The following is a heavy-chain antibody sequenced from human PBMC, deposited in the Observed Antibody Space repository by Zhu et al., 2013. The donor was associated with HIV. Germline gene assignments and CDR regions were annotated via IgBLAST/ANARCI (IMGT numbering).Heavy chain of an antibody. V-gene: IGHV1-2*02. D-gene: IGHD3-22*01. J-gene: IGHJ6*02. CDR2: INPNSGGT. CDR3: ARVGVDYYDSSGIYYYYGMDV. Sequence: QVQLVQSGAEVKKPGASVKVSCKASGYTFTGYYMHWVRQAPGQGLEWMGWINPNSGGTNYAQKFQGRVTMTRDTSISAAYMELSRLRSDDTAVYYCARVGVDYYDSSGIYYYYGMDVWGQGTTVTVSS. CDR1: GYTFTGYY.